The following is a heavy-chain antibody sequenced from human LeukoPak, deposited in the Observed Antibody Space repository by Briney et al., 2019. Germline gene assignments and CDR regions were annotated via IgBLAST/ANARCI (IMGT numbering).Heavy chain of an antibody. CDR2: INPNSGGT. CDR3: ARVATVTNNWFDP. J-gene: IGHJ5*02. D-gene: IGHD4-17*01. V-gene: IGHV1-2*02. Sequence: ASVKVSCKASGYTFTGYYMHWVRQAPGQGLEWMGWINPNSGGTNYAQKFQGRVTMTRDTSISTAYMELSRLRSDDTAVYYWARVATVTNNWFDPWGKGTLVTVSS. CDR1: GYTFTGYY.